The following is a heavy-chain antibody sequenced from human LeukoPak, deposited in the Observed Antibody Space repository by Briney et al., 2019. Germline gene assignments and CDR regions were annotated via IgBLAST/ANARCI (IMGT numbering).Heavy chain of an antibody. D-gene: IGHD5-12*01. CDR3: ARHSGYNNYYYYYMDV. CDR1: GYTFTSYG. CDR2: ISAYNGNT. V-gene: IGHV1-18*01. J-gene: IGHJ6*03. Sequence: ASVKVSCKASGYTFTSYGISWVRQAPGQGLEWMGWISAYNGNTNYAQKLQGRVTMTTDTSTSTAYMELRSLRSDDTAVYYCARHSGYNNYYYYYMDVWGKGTTVTVSS.